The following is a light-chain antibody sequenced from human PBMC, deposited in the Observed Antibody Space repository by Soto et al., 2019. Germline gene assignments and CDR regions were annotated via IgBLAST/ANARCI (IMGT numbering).Light chain of an antibody. CDR2: DAS. Sequence: EIVLTQSPATLSLSPGERATLSCRASQSVSKYLAWYQQKPGQAPRLLIHDASNRATGIPARFSGSGSGPDFTLTIISLEPEDFGVYYCQQRSNWPQITFGGGTKVEIK. CDR1: QSVSKY. V-gene: IGKV3-11*01. CDR3: QQRSNWPQIT. J-gene: IGKJ4*01.